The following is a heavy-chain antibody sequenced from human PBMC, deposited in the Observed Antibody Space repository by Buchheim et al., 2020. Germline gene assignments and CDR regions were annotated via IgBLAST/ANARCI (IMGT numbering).Heavy chain of an antibody. Sequence: QVQLVQSGAEVKKPGASVKVSCKASGYTFTSYNIHWVRQAPGQGLEWMGVIHSTAGSTSYAQKSQGRVTMTRDTSTSTVYMELSSLRSDDTAVYYCTRDERFDYWGQGTL. D-gene: IGHD1-1*01. CDR3: TRDERFDY. V-gene: IGHV1-46*03. J-gene: IGHJ4*02. CDR1: GYTFTSYN. CDR2: IHSTAGST.